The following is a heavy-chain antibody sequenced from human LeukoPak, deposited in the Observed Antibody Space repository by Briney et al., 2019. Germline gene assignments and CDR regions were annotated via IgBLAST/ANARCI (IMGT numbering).Heavy chain of an antibody. Sequence: ASVKVSCKASGYTFTSYFIHWVRQAPGEGLEWMGIINPTGGSTRYARKFQGRVTMTRDTSTSTVYMELSSLRSEDTAVYYCARESVGAFDYWGQGTLVTISS. J-gene: IGHJ4*02. CDR1: GYTFTSYF. CDR3: ARESVGAFDY. D-gene: IGHD1-26*01. V-gene: IGHV1-46*01. CDR2: INPTGGST.